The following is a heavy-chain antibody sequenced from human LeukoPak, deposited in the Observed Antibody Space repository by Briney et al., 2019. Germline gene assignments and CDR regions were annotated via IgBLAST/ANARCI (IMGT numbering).Heavy chain of an antibody. CDR2: IRRGESET. D-gene: IGHD5-18*01. V-gene: IGHV3-7*01. CDR1: GFTFSNYW. Sequence: GGSLRLSCAASGFTFSNYWMSWVRQAPGKGLEWVANIRRGESETYYVDSLKGRFTISRDNAKNSLYLQMNSLRVEDTAVYYCAGLDTVMVRDSGYWGQGTLVTVSS. CDR3: AGLDTVMVRDSGY. J-gene: IGHJ4*02.